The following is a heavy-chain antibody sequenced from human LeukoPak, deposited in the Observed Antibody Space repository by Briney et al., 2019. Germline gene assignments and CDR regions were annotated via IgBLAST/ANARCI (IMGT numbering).Heavy chain of an antibody. J-gene: IGHJ4*02. CDR2: IYYSGST. Sequence: SETLSLTCTVSGGSISSSSYYWGWIRQPPGKGLEWIGSIYYSGSTYFNPSLKSRVTISLDMSQNQFSLKLTSVTAADTAVYYCARVRTGRFDFWGQGTLVTVSS. D-gene: IGHD1-14*01. V-gene: IGHV4-39*07. CDR1: GGSISSSSYY. CDR3: ARVRTGRFDF.